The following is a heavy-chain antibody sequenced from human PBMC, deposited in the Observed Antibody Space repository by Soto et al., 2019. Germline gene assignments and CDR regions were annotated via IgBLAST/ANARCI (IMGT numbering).Heavy chain of an antibody. V-gene: IGHV3-53*02. Sequence: EVQLVETGGGLIQPGGSLRLSCAASGFTVSSHYMSWVRQAPGKGLEWVSVIYSGGSTYYADSVKGRFTIARDNSKNTLYLQMNSLRAEDTAVYYCARGILTGYRYYYGMDVWGQGTTVTVSS. CDR1: GFTVSSHY. CDR2: IYSGGST. J-gene: IGHJ6*02. CDR3: ARGILTGYRYYYGMDV. D-gene: IGHD3-9*01.